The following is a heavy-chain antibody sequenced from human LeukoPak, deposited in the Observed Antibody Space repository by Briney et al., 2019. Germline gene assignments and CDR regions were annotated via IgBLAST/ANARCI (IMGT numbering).Heavy chain of an antibody. CDR2: INPSGGST. CDR1: GYTFTSYY. J-gene: IGHJ5*02. Sequence: ASVKVSCKASGYTFTSYYMHWVRQAPGQGLEWMGIINPSGGSTSYAQKFQGRVTMTRDTSTSTVYMELSSLRSEDTAVYYCARGLGGIQLWSWFDLWGQGTLVTVSS. V-gene: IGHV1-46*01. CDR3: ARGLGGIQLWSWFDL. D-gene: IGHD5-18*01.